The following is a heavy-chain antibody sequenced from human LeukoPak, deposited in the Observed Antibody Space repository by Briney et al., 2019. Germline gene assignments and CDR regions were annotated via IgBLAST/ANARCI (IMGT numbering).Heavy chain of an antibody. Sequence: SVTVSFKCSVGTFSSYAFNWVRQPPGQGLEWVGGLITNFGTANYAQKFKGRLTISADDSTSTAYMELSSLRAEDTAVYYCARVPSGGSGNLGCYYIYMDGWGKGTTVTFSS. CDR3: ARVPSGGSGNLGCYYIYMDG. CDR1: VGTFSSYA. J-gene: IGHJ6*03. D-gene: IGHD3-10*01. CDR2: LITNFGTA. V-gene: IGHV1-69*13.